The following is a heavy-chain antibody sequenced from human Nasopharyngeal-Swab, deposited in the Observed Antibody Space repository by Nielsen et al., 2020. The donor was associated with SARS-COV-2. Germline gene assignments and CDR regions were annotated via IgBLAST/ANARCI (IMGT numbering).Heavy chain of an antibody. CDR3: ARSAANDAFDI. D-gene: IGHD5-18*01. CDR2: IYPGDSDT. CDR1: GYSFTSYW. J-gene: IGHJ3*02. V-gene: IGHV5-51*01. Sequence: KVSCKGPGYSFTSYWIGWVRQMPGKGLEWMGIIYPGDSDTRYSPSFQGQVTISADKSISTAYLQWSSLKASDTAMYYCARSAANDAFDIWGQGTMVTVSS.